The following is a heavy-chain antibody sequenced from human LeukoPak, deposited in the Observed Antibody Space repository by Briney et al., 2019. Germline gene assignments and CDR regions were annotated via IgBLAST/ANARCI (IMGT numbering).Heavy chain of an antibody. CDR1: GGTFSSYA. D-gene: IGHD2-21*01. J-gene: IGHJ6*03. Sequence: ASVTVSYKASGGTFSSYAISWVRQAPGQGLEWMGGSIPIFGTANYAQKFQGRVTITADKSTSTAYMELSSLRSEDTAVYYCARLWLPPQGPRYYYYMDVWGKGTTVTISS. CDR3: ARLWLPPQGPRYYYYMDV. CDR2: SIPIFGTA. V-gene: IGHV1-69*06.